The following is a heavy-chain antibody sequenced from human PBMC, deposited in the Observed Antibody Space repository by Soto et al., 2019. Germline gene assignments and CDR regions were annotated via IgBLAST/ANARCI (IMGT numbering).Heavy chain of an antibody. CDR2: ISSNGGNK. Sequence: EVQLVESGGGLVQPGGSLRLSCAASGFTFSSYSMPWVRQAPGKGLEYVSAISSNGGNKSYANSVKGRFTISRDNSKNMLYLQMGSLRAEDMAVDYCAGYSCDGIGSWGQSTLGSVAS. D-gene: IGHD3-22*01. CDR1: GFTFSSYS. CDR3: AGYSCDGIGS. J-gene: IGHJ1*01. V-gene: IGHV3-64*01.